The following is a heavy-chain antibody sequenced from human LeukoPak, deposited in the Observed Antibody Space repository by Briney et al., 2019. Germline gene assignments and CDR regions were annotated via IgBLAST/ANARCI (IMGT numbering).Heavy chain of an antibody. CDR3: AKSLKTTVTTRGFDS. CDR1: GFTFSSYG. Sequence: GGSLRLSCAASGFTFSSYGMHWVRQAPGKGPEWVAFIRYDGSNKYYADSVKGRFTISRDNSKNTLYLQMSSLRAEDTALYYCAKSLKTTVTTRGFDSWGQGTLVTVSS. D-gene: IGHD4-17*01. CDR2: IRYDGSNK. V-gene: IGHV3-30*02. J-gene: IGHJ4*02.